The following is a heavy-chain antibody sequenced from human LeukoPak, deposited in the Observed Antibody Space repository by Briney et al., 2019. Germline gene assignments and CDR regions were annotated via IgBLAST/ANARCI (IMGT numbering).Heavy chain of an antibody. D-gene: IGHD5-24*01. CDR3: ARAVPTIHHMDV. CDR1: EFTFSRYA. V-gene: IGHV3-30*14. J-gene: IGHJ6*03. Sequence: PGRSLRLSCAAPEFTFSRYAMHWVRQAPGKGLEWLAVISYHGVDKFYRASVRGRFTISRDNVENTLFLQLDNLSSEDSGVYFCARAVPTIHHMDVWGKGTTVTVSS. CDR2: ISYHGVDK.